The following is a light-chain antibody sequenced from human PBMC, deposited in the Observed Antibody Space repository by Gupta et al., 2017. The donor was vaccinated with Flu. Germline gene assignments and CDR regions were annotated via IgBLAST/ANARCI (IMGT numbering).Light chain of an antibody. Sequence: QSVLTQPPSVSAAPGQKVTISCSGSSSNIGNNYVSWYQQLPRTAPKLLIYENNKRPSGIPYRFSGSKSGKSATLGITGLQTGDEADYYCLSWDSSLSAEVFGGGTKLTVL. J-gene: IGLJ3*02. V-gene: IGLV1-51*02. CDR1: SSNIGNNY. CDR3: LSWDSSLSAEV. CDR2: ENN.